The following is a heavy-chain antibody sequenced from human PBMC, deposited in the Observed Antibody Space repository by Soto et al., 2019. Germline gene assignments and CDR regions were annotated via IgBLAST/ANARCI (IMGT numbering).Heavy chain of an antibody. CDR3: ARDYSLGIAVAGPGWFDP. CDR1: GYTFTSYG. Sequence: ASVKVSCKASGYTFTSYGISWVRQAPGQGLEWMGWISAYNGNTNYAQKLQGRVTMTTDTSTSTAYMELRSLRSDDTAVYYCARDYSLGIAVAGPGWFDPWGQGTLVTVSS. V-gene: IGHV1-18*01. J-gene: IGHJ5*02. CDR2: ISAYNGNT. D-gene: IGHD6-19*01.